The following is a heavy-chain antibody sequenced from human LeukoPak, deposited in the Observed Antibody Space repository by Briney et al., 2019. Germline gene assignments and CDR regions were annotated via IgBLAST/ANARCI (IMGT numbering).Heavy chain of an antibody. D-gene: IGHD5-18*01. Sequence: ASVKVSCKASGYTFTGDYMHWVRQAPGQGLEWMGWINPNSGGTNYAQKFQGRVTMTRDTSISTAYMELSRLRSDDTAVYYCAREGLHVWLLGAYWGQGTLVTVSS. V-gene: IGHV1-2*02. J-gene: IGHJ4*02. CDR2: INPNSGGT. CDR1: GYTFTGDY. CDR3: AREGLHVWLLGAY.